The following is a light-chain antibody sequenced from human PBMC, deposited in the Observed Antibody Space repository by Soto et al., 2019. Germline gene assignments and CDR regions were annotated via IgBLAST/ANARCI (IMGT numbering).Light chain of an antibody. CDR2: VVS. V-gene: IGLV2-14*01. CDR1: SSDVGAYNY. J-gene: IGLJ3*02. CDR3: SSYTNSNTRV. Sequence: QSALTQPASVSGSPGQSITISCTGTSSDVGAYNYVSWYQQHPGKAPKLMIYVVSNRPSGVSNRFSGSKSGNTASLTISGLQAEDEADYYCSSYTNSNTRVFGGGTKLTVL.